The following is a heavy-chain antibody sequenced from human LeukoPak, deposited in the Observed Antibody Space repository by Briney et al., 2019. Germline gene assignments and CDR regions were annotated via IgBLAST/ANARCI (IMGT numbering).Heavy chain of an antibody. D-gene: IGHD1-26*01. CDR3: ARCPKQVGFAYWHFDL. Sequence: GASVNVSCKASGYTFTGYCIHWVRQAPGEGLEWMGWINPDSGGTNYAQKFQGRVTMTRDTSISTGYMELSRLRSDDTAVYYCARCPKQVGFAYWHFDLWGRGTLVTVSS. V-gene: IGHV1-2*02. J-gene: IGHJ2*01. CDR2: INPDSGGT. CDR1: GYTFTGYC.